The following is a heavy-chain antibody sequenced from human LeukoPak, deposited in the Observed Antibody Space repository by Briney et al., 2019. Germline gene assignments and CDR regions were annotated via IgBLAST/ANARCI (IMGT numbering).Heavy chain of an antibody. CDR2: IGPHSTFT. J-gene: IGHJ4*02. CDR3: VREGEGPLSKDFDY. V-gene: IGHV1-2*02. CDR1: GFTFTDHY. D-gene: IGHD2/OR15-2a*01. Sequence: ASMKVSCKSSGFTFTDHYIHWVRRGPGQGLEWMGYIGPHSTFTSSPQEFQGRVTMTRDASMSTAYMELTRLTSDDTAVYYCVREGEGPLSKDFDYWGQGTLVTVSS.